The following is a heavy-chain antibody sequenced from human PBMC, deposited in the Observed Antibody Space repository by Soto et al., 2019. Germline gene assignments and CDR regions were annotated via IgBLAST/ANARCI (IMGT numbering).Heavy chain of an antibody. V-gene: IGHV4-4*02. D-gene: IGHD6-13*01. CDR2: VYHSGST. Sequence: SETLSLTCAGSGASISTNNWWSWVRQPPGKGLEWIGEVYHSGSTNCNPSLKSRVTISIDRSKNQFSLRLTSMTAADTAVYYCAVPGAGDFDYWSQGTLVTVSS. CDR3: AVPGAGDFDY. CDR1: GASISTNNW. J-gene: IGHJ4*02.